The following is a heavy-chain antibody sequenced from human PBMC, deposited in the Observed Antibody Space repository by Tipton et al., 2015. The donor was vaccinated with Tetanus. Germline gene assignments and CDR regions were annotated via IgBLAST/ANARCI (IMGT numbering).Heavy chain of an antibody. CDR2: IRSKAYGGTT. D-gene: IGHD3-22*01. CDR1: GFTFGDYA. J-gene: IGHJ4*02. V-gene: IGHV3-49*03. Sequence: SLRLSCTASGFTFGDYAMSWFRQAPGKGLEWVGFIRSKAYGGTTEYAASVKGRFTISRDDSKSIAYLQMNSLETEDTAVYYCTRVYYYDSSGFPNFDYWGQGTLVTVSS. CDR3: TRVYYYDSSGFPNFDY.